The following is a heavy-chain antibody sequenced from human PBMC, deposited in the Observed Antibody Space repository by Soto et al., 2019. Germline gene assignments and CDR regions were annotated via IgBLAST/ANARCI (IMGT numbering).Heavy chain of an antibody. CDR2: ISGSGGST. CDR1: GLTFKSYA. D-gene: IGHD1-26*01. Sequence: LRLSCAASGLTFKSYAMSWVRQAPGKGLEWVSGISGSGGSTDYADSVKGRLTISRDNSKNTLYLQMNSLRVEDTALYYCAKGQYSGVAGGLDYWGQGTLVTVSS. J-gene: IGHJ4*02. CDR3: AKGQYSGVAGGLDY. V-gene: IGHV3-23*01.